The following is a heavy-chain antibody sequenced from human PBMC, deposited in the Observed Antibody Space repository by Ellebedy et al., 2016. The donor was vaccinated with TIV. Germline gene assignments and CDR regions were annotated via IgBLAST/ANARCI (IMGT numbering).Heavy chain of an antibody. CDR3: ASCHCANGVCYLFDY. D-gene: IGHD2-8*01. Sequence: GGSLRLSCAASGFTFSSYWMSWVRQAPGKGLEWVANIKKDGSERYYVDSVKGRFIISRDHAKNSFDLQMNSLTAEDTAVYYCASCHCANGVCYLFDYWGQGTQVTVSS. CDR2: IKKDGSER. CDR1: GFTFSSYW. V-gene: IGHV3-7*03. J-gene: IGHJ4*02.